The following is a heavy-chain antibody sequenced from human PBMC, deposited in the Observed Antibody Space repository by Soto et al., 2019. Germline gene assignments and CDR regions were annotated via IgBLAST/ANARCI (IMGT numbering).Heavy chain of an antibody. CDR3: ARWPLYSSFPGPLDY. V-gene: IGHV4-39*01. CDR2: IYYSGST. Sequence: SETLSLTCTVSGGSISSSSYYWGWIRQPPGKGLEWIGSIYYSGSTYYNPSLKSRVTISVDTSKNQFSLKLSSVTAADTAVYYCARWPLYSSFPGPLDYWGQGTLVTVSS. J-gene: IGHJ4*02. CDR1: GGSISSSSYY. D-gene: IGHD6-6*01.